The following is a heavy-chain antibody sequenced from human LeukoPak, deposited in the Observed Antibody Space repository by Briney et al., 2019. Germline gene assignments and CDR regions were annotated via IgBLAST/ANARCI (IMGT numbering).Heavy chain of an antibody. CDR2: IYYSGST. D-gene: IGHD4-23*01. CDR1: GGSISSSSYY. Sequence: SETLPLTCTVSGGSISSSSYYWGWIRQPPGKGLEWIGSIYYSGSTYYNPSLKSRVTISVDTSKNQFSLKLSSVTAADTAMYCCARHPSMTTVVMDVWGKGTTVTVSS. CDR3: ARHPSMTTVVMDV. V-gene: IGHV4-39*01. J-gene: IGHJ6*04.